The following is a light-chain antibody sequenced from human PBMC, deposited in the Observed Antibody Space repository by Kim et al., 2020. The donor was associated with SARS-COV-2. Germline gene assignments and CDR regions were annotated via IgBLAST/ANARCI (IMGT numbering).Light chain of an antibody. CDR1: QDIRSN. J-gene: IGKJ2*01. CDR3: QQYKSWPYT. CDR2: GAS. Sequence: SGAPGERATLTARASQDIRSNLAWYQQKPGQAPRFLIYGASTRATNIPPRFSGSGSGTEFTLTISSLQSEDFAVYYCQQYKSWPYTFGQGTKLEI. V-gene: IGKV3-15*01.